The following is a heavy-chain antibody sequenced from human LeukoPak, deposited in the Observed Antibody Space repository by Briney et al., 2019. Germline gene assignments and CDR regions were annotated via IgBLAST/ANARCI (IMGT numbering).Heavy chain of an antibody. V-gene: IGHV1-2*02. J-gene: IGHJ4*02. CDR1: GYTFTGYY. CDR2: INPNSGGT. CDR3: ARDVNFYASGNHHDY. Sequence: ASVTVSCKASGYTFTGYYIHWVRQAPGQGLEWMGWINPNSGGTSYAQKFQGRVTMTRDTSINTAYMDLSSLRSDDTAVYYCARDVNFYASGNHHDYWGQGTLVTVSS. D-gene: IGHD3-10*01.